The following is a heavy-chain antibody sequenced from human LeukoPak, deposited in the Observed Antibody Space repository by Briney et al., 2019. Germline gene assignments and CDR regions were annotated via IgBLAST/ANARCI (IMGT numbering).Heavy chain of an antibody. CDR1: GLTFSSYA. Sequence: GGSLRLSCAASGLTFSSYAMSWVRQAPGKGLEWVSAISGSGGSTYYADSVKGRFTISRDNSKNTLYLQMNSLRAEDTAVYYCARARIAPADRKYYFDYWGQGTLVTVSS. CDR2: ISGSGGST. V-gene: IGHV3-23*01. CDR3: ARARIAPADRKYYFDY. D-gene: IGHD6-25*01. J-gene: IGHJ4*02.